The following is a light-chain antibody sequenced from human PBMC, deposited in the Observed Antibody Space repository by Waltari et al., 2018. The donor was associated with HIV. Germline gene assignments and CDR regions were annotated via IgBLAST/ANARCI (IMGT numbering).Light chain of an antibody. Sequence: QSVVTQPPSASGTPGHRVTISCSGSSSNIGSNYVYWYQQLPGTAPKLLIDRTNQRSSGVPDRLSGSKSGTSASLAISGLRPEDEAEYYCAAWDDSLSGWVFGGGTKLTVL. J-gene: IGLJ3*02. CDR3: AAWDDSLSGWV. CDR1: SSNIGSNY. CDR2: RTN. V-gene: IGLV1-47*01.